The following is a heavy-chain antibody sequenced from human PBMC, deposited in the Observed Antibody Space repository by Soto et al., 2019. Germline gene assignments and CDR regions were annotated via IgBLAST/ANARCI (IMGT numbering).Heavy chain of an antibody. Sequence: GGSLRLSCAASGFTFSSYEMNWVRQAPGKGLEWVSYISSSGSTIYYADSVKGRFTISRDNAKNSLYLQMNSLRAEDTAVYYCARWQWDPPVVPAALRGMDVWGQGTTVTVSS. J-gene: IGHJ6*02. CDR1: GFTFSSYE. D-gene: IGHD2-2*01. CDR2: ISSSGSTI. CDR3: ARWQWDPPVVPAALRGMDV. V-gene: IGHV3-48*03.